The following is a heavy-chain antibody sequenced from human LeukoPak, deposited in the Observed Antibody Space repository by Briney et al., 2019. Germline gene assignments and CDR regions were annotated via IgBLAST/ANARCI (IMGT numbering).Heavy chain of an antibody. J-gene: IGHJ4*02. V-gene: IGHV5-51*01. D-gene: IGHD3-22*01. CDR1: GYSFASYW. CDR2: IYPDDSDT. Sequence: GESLKISCKGSGYSFASYWIGWVRQMPGKGLEWMGIIYPDDSDTRYSPSFQGQVTISADKSTSTAYVHWSTLKASDTAMYYCARHGPSCCDGSGYYRTPGSGYFDYWGQGTLVTVSS. CDR3: ARHGPSCCDGSGYYRTPGSGYFDY.